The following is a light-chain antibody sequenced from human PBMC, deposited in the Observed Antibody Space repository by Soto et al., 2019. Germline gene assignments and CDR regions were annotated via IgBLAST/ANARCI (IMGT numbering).Light chain of an antibody. Sequence: QSVLTQPPSVSGAPGQRVTISCTGSRSNIGAGYDVQWYQQLPGTAPKLVIYGNSNRPSGVPDRFSGSKSGTSASLAITGLQAEDETDYYCQSYDNSLSGVVFGGGTKLTVL. V-gene: IGLV1-40*01. J-gene: IGLJ2*01. CDR1: RSNIGAGYD. CDR2: GNS. CDR3: QSYDNSLSGVV.